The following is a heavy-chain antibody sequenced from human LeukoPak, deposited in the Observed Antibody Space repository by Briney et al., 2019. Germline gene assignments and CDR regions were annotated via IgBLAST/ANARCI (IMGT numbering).Heavy chain of an antibody. Sequence: ASVKVSCKASGGTFSSYAISWVRQAPGQGLEWMGGIIPIFGTANYAQKFQGRVTITADKSTRTAYMELSSLRSEDTAVYYCAREGPSSWYSRRLDYWGQGTLVTVSS. CDR1: GGTFSSYA. J-gene: IGHJ4*02. CDR2: IIPIFGTA. V-gene: IGHV1-69*06. CDR3: AREGPSSWYSRRLDY. D-gene: IGHD2-15*01.